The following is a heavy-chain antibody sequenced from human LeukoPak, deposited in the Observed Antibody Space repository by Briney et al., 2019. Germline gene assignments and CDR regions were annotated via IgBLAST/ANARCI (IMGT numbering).Heavy chain of an antibody. CDR2: VSSSSSYI. CDR3: ARDANHYYGSGSYEVDY. CDR1: GFTFSSYS. V-gene: IGHV3-21*01. Sequence: GGSLRLSXAASGFTFSSYSMNWVRQAPGKGLEWVSSVSSSSSYIYYADSVKGRFTISRDNAKNSLYLQMNSLRAEDTAVYYCARDANHYYGSGSYEVDYWGQGTLVTVSS. J-gene: IGHJ4*02. D-gene: IGHD3-10*01.